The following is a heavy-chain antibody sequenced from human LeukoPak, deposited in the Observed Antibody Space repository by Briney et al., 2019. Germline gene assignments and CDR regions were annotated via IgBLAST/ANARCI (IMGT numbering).Heavy chain of an antibody. V-gene: IGHV3-7*04. CDR2: IKQDGSKK. CDR3: TRVGYIDEGIDY. D-gene: IGHD5-24*01. Sequence: GGSLRLSCVASGFPFSSYWMTWVRQAPGKGLEWVANIKQDGSKKSYVDSVKGRFTISRDNAKNSLYLQMNSLRAEDTAIYDCTRVGYIDEGIDYWGQGTLVTVSS. J-gene: IGHJ4*02. CDR1: GFPFSSYW.